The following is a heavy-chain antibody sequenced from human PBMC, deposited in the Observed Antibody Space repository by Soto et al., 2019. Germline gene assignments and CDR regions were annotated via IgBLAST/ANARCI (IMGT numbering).Heavy chain of an antibody. CDR3: ARHTQWELLSQEGY. CDR1: GGSISSSSYY. V-gene: IGHV4-39*01. J-gene: IGHJ4*02. Sequence: LSLTCTVSGGSISSSSYYWGWIRQPPGKGLEWIGSIYYSGSTYYNPSLKSRVTISVDTSKNQFSLKLSSVTAADTAVYYCARHTQWELLSQEGYWGQGTLVTVSS. CDR2: IYYSGST. D-gene: IGHD1-26*01.